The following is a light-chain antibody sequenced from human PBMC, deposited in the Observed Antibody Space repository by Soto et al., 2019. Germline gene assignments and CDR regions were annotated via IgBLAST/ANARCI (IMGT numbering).Light chain of an antibody. J-gene: IGLJ1*01. CDR1: SSNIGSNY. V-gene: IGLV1-47*01. CDR2: RNN. Sequence: QSVLTQPPSASGTPGQTVTISCSGSSSNIGSNYVYWYQQLPGTAPKLLIYRNNQRPSGVPDRFSGSKSGTSASLAISGLRSEDEADYYCAAWDDSLSGYVFGTGTKLTV. CDR3: AAWDDSLSGYV.